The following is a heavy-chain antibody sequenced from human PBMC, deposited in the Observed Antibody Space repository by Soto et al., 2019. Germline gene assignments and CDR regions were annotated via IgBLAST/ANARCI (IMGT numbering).Heavy chain of an antibody. CDR2: IDHSRRT. Sequence: PSETLSLTCTVSSGSVGSGGFYWGWLRPPPGRALESIGNIDHSRRTNYNPSLQGRATISGNRSKKQFSLKLNSATAADTAVYYCATGLDRYESGSPDLNGHWGRGTRVTVSS. D-gene: IGHD3-10*01. CDR1: SGSVGSGGFY. V-gene: IGHV4-61*08. CDR3: ATGLDRYESGSPDLNGH. J-gene: IGHJ4*02.